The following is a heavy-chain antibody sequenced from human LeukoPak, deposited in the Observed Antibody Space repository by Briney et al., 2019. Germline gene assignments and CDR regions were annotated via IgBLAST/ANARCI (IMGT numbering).Heavy chain of an antibody. Sequence: SETLSLTCAVYGGSFSGYYWSWIRQPPGKGLEWIGEINHSGSTNYNPSLKSRVTISVDTSKNQFSLKLSSVTAADTAVYYCARVIRNYDILTGYYYYCMDVWGKGTTVTVSS. CDR2: INHSGST. V-gene: IGHV4-34*01. J-gene: IGHJ6*03. D-gene: IGHD3-9*01. CDR1: GGSFSGYY. CDR3: ARVIRNYDILTGYYYYCMDV.